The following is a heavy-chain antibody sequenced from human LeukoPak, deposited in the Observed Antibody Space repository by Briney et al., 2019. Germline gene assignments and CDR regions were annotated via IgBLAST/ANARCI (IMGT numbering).Heavy chain of an antibody. V-gene: IGHV1-2*02. CDR2: INPNSGGT. CDR1: GYTFTDYY. J-gene: IGHJ6*03. CDR3: ARTPQIEYSSSSPLWGYYYYYMDV. D-gene: IGHD6-6*01. Sequence: VASVKVSCKASGYTFTDYYMHWVRQAPGQGLEWMGWINPNSGGTNYAQKFQGRVTMTRDTSTSTAYMELRSLRSDDTAVYYCARTPQIEYSSSSPLWGYYYYYMDVWGKGTTVTVSS.